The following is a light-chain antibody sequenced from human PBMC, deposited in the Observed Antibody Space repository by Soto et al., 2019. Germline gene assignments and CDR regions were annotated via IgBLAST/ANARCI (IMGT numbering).Light chain of an antibody. CDR3: QHYTNSLLT. Sequence: EIVMTQSPATLSVSPGERATLSCRASQGIGGSLAWYQQKPGHSPRLLIYDTVIRATGVPARISGSVSGTEFILTITSMQSEDYVIYYCQHYTNSLLTFGGGTRVESK. CDR1: QGIGGS. V-gene: IGKV3-15*01. CDR2: DTV. J-gene: IGKJ4*01.